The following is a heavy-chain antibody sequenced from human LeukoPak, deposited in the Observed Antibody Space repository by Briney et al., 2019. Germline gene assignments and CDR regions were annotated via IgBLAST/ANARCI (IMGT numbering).Heavy chain of an antibody. CDR3: ARNNGMDV. J-gene: IGHJ6*02. CDR2: IWYDGSYT. Sequence: GGSLRLSCAASGFTFHFYGMHWVRQAPGKGLEWVGVIWYDGSYTYYVESVKGRFTISKDNAKNSLYLQMNSLRAEDTALYHCARNNGMDVWGQGTTVIVSS. CDR1: GFTFHFYG. V-gene: IGHV3-33*01.